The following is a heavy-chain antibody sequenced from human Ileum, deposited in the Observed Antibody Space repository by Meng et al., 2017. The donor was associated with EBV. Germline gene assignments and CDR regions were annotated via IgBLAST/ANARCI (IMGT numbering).Heavy chain of an antibody. CDR3: ARRPTGIDY. J-gene: IGHJ4*02. Sequence: QEQAPALVQPSVTLSPTCPVSGGSSSRSNWRSRHRQPPGKGLEWMVEIYHSGSTNYNPSLKSRVTISIDTSKNQFSLMLSSVTAADTAVYYCARRPTGIDYWGQGTLVTVSS. V-gene: IGHV4-4*02. D-gene: IGHD2-8*02. CDR1: GGSSSRSNW. CDR2: IYHSGST.